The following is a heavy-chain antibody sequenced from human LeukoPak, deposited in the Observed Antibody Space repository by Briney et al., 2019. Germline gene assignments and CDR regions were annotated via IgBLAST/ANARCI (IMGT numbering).Heavy chain of an antibody. D-gene: IGHD3-10*01. CDR1: GYTFTGYY. CDR3: ARDRGENYYYYMDV. CDR2: INPNNGGT. J-gene: IGHJ6*03. Sequence: ASVKVSCKASGYTFTGYYMRWVRQAPGQGLEWMGWINPNNGGTNYAQKFQGRVTMTRDTSISTAYMELSSLRSEDTAVYYCARDRGENYYYYMDVWGKGTTVTVSS. V-gene: IGHV1-2*02.